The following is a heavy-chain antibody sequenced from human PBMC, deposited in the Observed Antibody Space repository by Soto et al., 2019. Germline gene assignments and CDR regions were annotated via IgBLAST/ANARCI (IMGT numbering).Heavy chain of an antibody. CDR3: ARETAAAATEFDY. Sequence: GASVKVSFKASGYTFTGYYMHWVRQAPGQGLEWMGWINPNSGGTNYAQKFQGRVTMTRDTSISTAYMELSRLRSDDTAVYYCARETAAAATEFDYWGQGTLVTVSS. J-gene: IGHJ4*02. D-gene: IGHD6-13*01. CDR2: INPNSGGT. CDR1: GYTFTGYY. V-gene: IGHV1-2*02.